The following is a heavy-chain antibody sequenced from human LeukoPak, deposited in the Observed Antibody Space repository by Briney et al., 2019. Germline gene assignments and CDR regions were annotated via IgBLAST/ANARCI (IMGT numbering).Heavy chain of an antibody. J-gene: IGHJ4*02. CDR3: AFVDFDY. CDR2: IIPILGIP. Sequence: SVKVSCKASGGTFSNYAISWVRQAPGQGLEWMGRIIPILGIPNYAQKFQGRVTITADKSTSTAYMELRSLRSEDTAVYYCAFVDFDYWGQGTLVTVSS. D-gene: IGHD3-3*01. CDR1: GGTFSNYA. V-gene: IGHV1-69*04.